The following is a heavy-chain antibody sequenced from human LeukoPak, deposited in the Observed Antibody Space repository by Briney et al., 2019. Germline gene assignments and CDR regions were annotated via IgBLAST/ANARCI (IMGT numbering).Heavy chain of an antibody. J-gene: IGHJ4*02. V-gene: IGHV1-24*01. CDR1: GYTLTELS. D-gene: IGHD2-15*01. CDR3: AAASGDCSGGSCAGY. Sequence: ASVKVSCKVSGYTLTELSMHWVRQAPGKGLEWMGGFDPEDGETIYAQKFQGRVTMTEDTSTDTAYMELSSLRSEDTAVYYCAAASGDCSGGSCAGYWGQGTLVTVSS. CDR2: FDPEDGET.